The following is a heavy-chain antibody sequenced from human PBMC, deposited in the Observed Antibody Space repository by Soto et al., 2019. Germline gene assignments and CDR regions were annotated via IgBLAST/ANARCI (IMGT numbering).Heavy chain of an antibody. D-gene: IGHD2-15*01. J-gene: IGHJ6*02. V-gene: IGHV4-30-4*01. CDR1: GGSISSGDYY. Sequence: SETLSLTCTVSGGSISSGDYYWSWIRRPPGKGLEWIGYIYYSGSTYYNPSLKSRVTISVDTSKNQFSLKLSSVTAADTAVYYCARDHCSGGSCYYYYGMDVWGQGTTVTVSS. CDR3: ARDHCSGGSCYYYYGMDV. CDR2: IYYSGST.